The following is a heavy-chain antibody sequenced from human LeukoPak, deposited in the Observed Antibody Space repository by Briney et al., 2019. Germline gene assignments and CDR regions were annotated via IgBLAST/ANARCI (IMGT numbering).Heavy chain of an antibody. CDR3: ARDGGSYPSPVDY. CDR1: GYTFTGYY. Sequence: ASVKVSCQASGYTFTGYYMHWVRQAPGQGLEWMGWINPNSGGTNYAQKFRGRVTMTRDTSISTAYMELSRLRSDDTAVYYCARDGGSYPSPVDYWGQGTLVTVSS. V-gene: IGHV1-2*02. CDR2: INPNSGGT. J-gene: IGHJ4*02. D-gene: IGHD1-26*01.